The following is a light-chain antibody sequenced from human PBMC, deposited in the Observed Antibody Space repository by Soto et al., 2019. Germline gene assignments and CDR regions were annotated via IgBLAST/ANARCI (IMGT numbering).Light chain of an antibody. V-gene: IGKV1-39*01. CDR3: QQTYNTLTWT. Sequence: DIQMTQSPSSLSAFVGDRFTITCRTSQSIRSYLNWYQQKPGKAPKLLIYGASFLQTGVPSRFSGSESGTDFTLTISSLQPEDSATYYCQQTYNTLTWTFGQGTKVDIK. J-gene: IGKJ1*01. CDR2: GAS. CDR1: QSIRSY.